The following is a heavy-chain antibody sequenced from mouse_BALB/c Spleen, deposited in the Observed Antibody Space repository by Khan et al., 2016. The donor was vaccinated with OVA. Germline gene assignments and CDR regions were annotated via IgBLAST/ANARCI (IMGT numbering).Heavy chain of an antibody. CDR2: INPKNGVT. Sequence: EVQLQQSGPELVKPGASVKISCKTSGYAFTEYTLNWMKQSHGKSLEWIGVINPKNGVTSYNQKFKGKATLTVDKSYSTAYMEFRSLTSEYSSVYSFARDAGLYWGQGTSVTVSS. J-gene: IGHJ4*01. CDR3: ARDAGLY. CDR1: GYAFTEYT. V-gene: IGHV1-26*01.